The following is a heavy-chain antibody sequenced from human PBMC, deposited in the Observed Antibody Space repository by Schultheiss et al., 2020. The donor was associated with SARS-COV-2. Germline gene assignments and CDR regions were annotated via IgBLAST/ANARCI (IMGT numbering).Heavy chain of an antibody. CDR2: ISSNGGST. J-gene: IGHJ6*02. V-gene: IGHV3-64*04. D-gene: IGHD2-21*02. CDR1: GFTFSSYA. CDR3: ARSYCGGDCYYYYYGMDV. Sequence: GGSLRLSCSASGFTFSSYAMHWVRQAPGKGLEYVSAISSNGGSTYYADSVKGRFTISRDNSKNTLYLQMNSLRVEDTAVYYCARSYCGGDCYYYYYGMDVWGQGTTVTVSS.